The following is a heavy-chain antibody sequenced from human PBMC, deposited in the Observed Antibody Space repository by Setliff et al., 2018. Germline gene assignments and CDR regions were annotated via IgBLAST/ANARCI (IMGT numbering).Heavy chain of an antibody. CDR1: GGSFSGYY. V-gene: IGHV4-34*01. D-gene: IGHD3-22*01. Sequence: SETLSLTCAVYGGSFSGYYWSWIRQPPGKGLEWIGEINHSGSTNYNPSLKSRVTISVDTSKNQFSLKLSSVTAADTAVYYCARGRYYNSRNFDYWGQGTLVTVSS. CDR2: INHSGST. J-gene: IGHJ4*02. CDR3: ARGRYYNSRNFDY.